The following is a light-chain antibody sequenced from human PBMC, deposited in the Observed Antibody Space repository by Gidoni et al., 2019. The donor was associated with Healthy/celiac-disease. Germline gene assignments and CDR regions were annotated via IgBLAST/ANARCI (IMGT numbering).Light chain of an antibody. CDR3: QQYNNWPPLT. V-gene: IGKV3-15*01. Sequence: EIVMTPSPATLSVSPGERATLSCRASQSVSSNLAWYQQKPGQAPRLLIYGASTRATGIPARFSGSGSGTEFTLTISSLQSEDFAVYYCQQYNNWPPLTLGGGTKVEIK. J-gene: IGKJ4*01. CDR1: QSVSSN. CDR2: GAS.